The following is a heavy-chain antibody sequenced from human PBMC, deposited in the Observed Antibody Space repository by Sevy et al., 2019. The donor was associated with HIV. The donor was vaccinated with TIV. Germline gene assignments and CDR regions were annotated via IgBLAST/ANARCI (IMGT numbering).Heavy chain of an antibody. CDR3: ARDLNDNYYDPPSAAFAGFPGWFDP. Sequence: GGSLRLSCAASGFTFSSYSMNWVRQAPGKGLEWVSYISSSSSTIYYADSVKGRFTISRDNAKNSLYLQMNSLRDEDTAVYYCARDLNDNYYDPPSAAFAGFPGWFDPWGQGTPVTVSS. J-gene: IGHJ5*02. CDR2: ISSSSSTI. D-gene: IGHD3-22*01. CDR1: GFTFSSYS. V-gene: IGHV3-48*02.